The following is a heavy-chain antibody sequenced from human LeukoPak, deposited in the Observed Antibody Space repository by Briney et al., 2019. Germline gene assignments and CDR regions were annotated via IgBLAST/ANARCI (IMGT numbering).Heavy chain of an antibody. Sequence: TGGSLRLSCAASGFTFSSYSMNWVRQAPGKGLEWVSSISGSSSYIYYADSVKGRFTISRDNANNSLYLQMNSLRAEDTAIYYCARVNSGWFDPWGQGTLVTVSS. CDR3: ARVNSGWFDP. CDR2: ISGSSSYI. J-gene: IGHJ5*02. D-gene: IGHD3-10*01. CDR1: GFTFSSYS. V-gene: IGHV3-21*01.